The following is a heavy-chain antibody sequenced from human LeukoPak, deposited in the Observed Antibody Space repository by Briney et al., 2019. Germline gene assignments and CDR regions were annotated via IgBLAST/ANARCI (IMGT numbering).Heavy chain of an antibody. V-gene: IGHV3-74*01. CDR1: GFSFSSYW. CDR3: ARGSRPRNDMPPFYY. J-gene: IGHJ4*02. CDR2: TNSDGSNT. D-gene: IGHD3-9*01. Sequence: GGSLRLSCAASGFSFSSYWMHWVGQDPGKGLVWVSVTNSDGSNTRYADYVKGRFTVSRDNAQKMVYLQMNSLRADDTAVYYCARGSRPRNDMPPFYYWGPGTLVTVSS.